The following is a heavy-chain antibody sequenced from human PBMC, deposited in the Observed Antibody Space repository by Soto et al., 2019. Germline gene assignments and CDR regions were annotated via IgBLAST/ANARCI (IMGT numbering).Heavy chain of an antibody. J-gene: IGHJ5*02. Sequence: QVQLVQSGAEVKKPGASVMVSCKASGYTFTSYGISWIRQAPGQGLEWMGWINANNGNTDYAQNFQGRVTMTTDTSTSTAYMELRSLRSDDTSGYYCATSNESGFDPWGQGTLV. V-gene: IGHV1-18*04. CDR2: INANNGNT. CDR1: GYTFTSYG. D-gene: IGHD1-1*01. CDR3: ATSNESGFDP.